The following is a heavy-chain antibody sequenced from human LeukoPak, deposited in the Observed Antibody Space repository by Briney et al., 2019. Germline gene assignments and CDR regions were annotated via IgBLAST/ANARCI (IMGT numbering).Heavy chain of an antibody. V-gene: IGHV4-38-2*02. CDR1: GYSISSGYY. Sequence: PSETLSLTCTVSGYSISSGYYWGWIRQPPGKGLEWIGSIYHSGSTYYNPSLKSRVTISVDTPKNQFSLKLSSVTAADTAVYYCARDRITMIVVATTNWFDPWGQGTLVTVSS. D-gene: IGHD3-22*01. CDR2: IYHSGST. J-gene: IGHJ5*02. CDR3: ARDRITMIVVATTNWFDP.